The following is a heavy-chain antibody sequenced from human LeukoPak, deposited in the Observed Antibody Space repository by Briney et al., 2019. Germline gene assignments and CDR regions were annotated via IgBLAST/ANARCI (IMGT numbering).Heavy chain of an antibody. D-gene: IGHD3-9*01. CDR1: GGSFSGYY. CDR2: INHSGST. J-gene: IGHJ4*02. Sequence: SETLSLTCAVYGGSFSGYYWSWIRQPPGKGLEWIGEINHSGSTNYNPSLKSRVTISVDTSKNQFSLKLSSVTAADTAVYYCARVTELRYFDWVLYYFDYWGQGTLVTVSS. V-gene: IGHV4-34*01. CDR3: ARVTELRYFDWVLYYFDY.